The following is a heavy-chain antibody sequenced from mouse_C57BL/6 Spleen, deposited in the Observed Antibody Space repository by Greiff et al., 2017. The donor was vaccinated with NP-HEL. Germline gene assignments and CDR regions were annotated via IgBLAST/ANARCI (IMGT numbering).Heavy chain of an antibody. D-gene: IGHD1-1*01. Sequence: QVQLQQPGAELVKPGASVKLSCKASGYTFTSYWMQWVKQRPGQGLEWIGEIDPSDSYTNYNQKFKGKATLTVDTSSSTAYMQLSSLTSEDSAVYYCARYHYGSSLLYAMDYWGQGTSVTVSS. CDR2: IDPSDSYT. CDR3: ARYHYGSSLLYAMDY. J-gene: IGHJ4*01. V-gene: IGHV1-50*01. CDR1: GYTFTSYW.